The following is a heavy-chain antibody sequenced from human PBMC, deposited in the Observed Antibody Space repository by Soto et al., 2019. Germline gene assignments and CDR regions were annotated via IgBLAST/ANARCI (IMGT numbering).Heavy chain of an antibody. CDR2: ISYDGSNK. J-gene: IGHJ6*02. Sequence: GGSLRLSCAASGFTFSSYAMHWVRQAPGKGLEWVAVISYDGSNKYYADSVKGRFTISRDNPKNTLYLQMNSLRAEDTAVYYCARQRGYSSSLHYYYYYGMDVWGQGTTVTVSS. CDR3: ARQRGYSSSLHYYYYYGMDV. V-gene: IGHV3-30-3*01. CDR1: GFTFSSYA. D-gene: IGHD6-6*01.